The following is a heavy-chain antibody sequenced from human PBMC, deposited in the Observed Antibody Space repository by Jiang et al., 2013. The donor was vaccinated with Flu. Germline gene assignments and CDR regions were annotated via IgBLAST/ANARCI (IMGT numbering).Heavy chain of an antibody. D-gene: IGHD2-8*01. Sequence: KGRFTISRDNAKNSLYLQMNSLRAEDTALYYCAKDLFPGDYCTNGVCYSQVLGYWGQGTLVTVSS. CDR3: AKDLFPGDYCTNGVCYSQVLGY. V-gene: IGHV3-9*01. J-gene: IGHJ4*02.